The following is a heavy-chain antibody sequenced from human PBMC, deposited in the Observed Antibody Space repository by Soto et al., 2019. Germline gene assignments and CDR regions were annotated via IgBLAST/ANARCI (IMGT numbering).Heavy chain of an antibody. CDR3: ARDLNPPLMVTTNYYYGMDV. V-gene: IGHV1-46*01. J-gene: IGHJ6*02. D-gene: IGHD3-10*01. CDR2: INPSGGST. Sequence: ASVKVSCKASGYTFTSYYMHWVRQAPGQGLEWMGIINPSGGSTSYAQKFQGRVTMTRDTSTSTVYMELSSLRSEDTAVHYCARDLNPPLMVTTNYYYGMDVWGQGTKVTVSS. CDR1: GYTFTSYY.